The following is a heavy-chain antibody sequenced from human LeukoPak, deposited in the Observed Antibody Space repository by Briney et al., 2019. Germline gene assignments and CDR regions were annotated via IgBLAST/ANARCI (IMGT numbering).Heavy chain of an antibody. D-gene: IGHD1-26*01. Sequence: GASLKISFKASGYRFTAYWIGWVRQMPGKGLEWMGVIHPVDSDTTYSPSFQGQVTISADKSNNIAYLEWDSLKASDSGTYYCARRTGSGTYYSLFFDYWGQGALVTVSS. V-gene: IGHV5-51*01. CDR2: IHPVDSDT. J-gene: IGHJ4*02. CDR1: GYRFTAYW. CDR3: ARRTGSGTYYSLFFDY.